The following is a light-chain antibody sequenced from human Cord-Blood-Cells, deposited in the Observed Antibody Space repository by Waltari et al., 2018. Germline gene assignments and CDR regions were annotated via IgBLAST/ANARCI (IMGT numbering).Light chain of an antibody. CDR1: SSDVGSYNL. Sequence: QSALTQPASVSGSPGQSITISCTGTSSDVGSYNLVSWYQQHPGKAPKLRIYEGSKRPSGVSNRFSGSKSGYTASLTISGLQAEDEADYYCCSYAGSSTVVFGGGTKLTVL. J-gene: IGLJ2*01. CDR2: EGS. V-gene: IGLV2-23*01. CDR3: CSYAGSSTVV.